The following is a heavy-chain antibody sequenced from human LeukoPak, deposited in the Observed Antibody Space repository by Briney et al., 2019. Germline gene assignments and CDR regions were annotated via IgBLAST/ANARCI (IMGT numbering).Heavy chain of an antibody. V-gene: IGHV3-23*01. CDR3: AKDLYQLLSTYYYYGMDV. D-gene: IGHD2-2*01. CDR1: GFTFSSYA. J-gene: IGHJ6*02. CDR2: ISGSGGST. Sequence: PGGSLRLSCAASGFTFSSYAMSWVRQAPGKGLEWVSAISGSGGSTYYADSVKGRFTISRDNSKNTLYLQMNSLRAEDTAVYYCAKDLYQLLSTYYYYGMDVWGQGTTVTVSS.